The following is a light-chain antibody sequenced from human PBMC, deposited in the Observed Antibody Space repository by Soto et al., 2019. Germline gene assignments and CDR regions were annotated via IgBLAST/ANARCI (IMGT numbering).Light chain of an antibody. V-gene: IGKV3-20*01. Sequence: IVWTQSPGTLSLYPGERATLSCMASESVSSSYLAWYQRKPGQAPRLLIFGAYSRATGTPDRVSGIESGKDFTLTISGLESEDVEVQYCQQYGSSPPWTCRQGNEVPIK. CDR3: QQYGSSPPWT. CDR2: GAY. J-gene: IGKJ1*01. CDR1: ESVSSSY.